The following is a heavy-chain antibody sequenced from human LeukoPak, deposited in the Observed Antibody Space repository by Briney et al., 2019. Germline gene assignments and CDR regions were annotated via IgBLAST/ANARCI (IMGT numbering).Heavy chain of an antibody. CDR3: ARAQGRYDSSEGAFDI. CDR1: GFTFGSYA. Sequence: TGGSLRLSCAASGFTFGSYAMSWVRQAPGKGLEWVAVIWYDGSNKYYADSVKGRFTISRDNSKNTLYLQMNSLRAEDTAVYYCARAQGRYDSSEGAFDIWGQGTMVTVSS. CDR2: IWYDGSNK. V-gene: IGHV3-33*08. J-gene: IGHJ3*02. D-gene: IGHD3-22*01.